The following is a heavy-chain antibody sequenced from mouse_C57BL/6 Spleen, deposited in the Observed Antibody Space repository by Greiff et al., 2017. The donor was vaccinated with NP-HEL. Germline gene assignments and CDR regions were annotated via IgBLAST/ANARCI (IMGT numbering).Heavy chain of an antibody. CDR1: GYTFTSYW. V-gene: IGHV1-59*01. CDR3: ARKGNAMDY. Sequence: VQLHQPGAELVRPGTLVKLSCKASGYTFTSYWMHWVKQRPGQGLEWIGVIDPSDSYTNYNQKFKGKATLTVDTSSSTAYMQLSSLTSEDSAVYYCARKGNAMDYWGQGTSVTVSS. J-gene: IGHJ4*01. CDR2: IDPSDSYT.